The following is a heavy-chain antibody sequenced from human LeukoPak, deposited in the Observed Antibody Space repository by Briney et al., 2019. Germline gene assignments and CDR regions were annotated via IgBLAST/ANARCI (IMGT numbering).Heavy chain of an antibody. Sequence: SVKVSCKASGGTFSSYAISWVRQAPGQGLEWMGGIIPIFGTADYAQKFQGRVTITADESTSTAYTELSSLRSEDTAVYYCARQSGYSSSYFDYWGQGTLVTVSS. CDR1: GGTFSSYA. V-gene: IGHV1-69*13. CDR3: ARQSGYSSSYFDY. CDR2: IIPIFGTA. J-gene: IGHJ4*02. D-gene: IGHD6-6*01.